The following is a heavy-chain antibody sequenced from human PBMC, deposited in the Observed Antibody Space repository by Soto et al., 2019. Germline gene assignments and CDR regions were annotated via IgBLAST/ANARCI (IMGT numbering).Heavy chain of an antibody. CDR3: ARDRLMATAGTARHYFGLDV. J-gene: IGHJ6*02. CDR2: IYYSGNT. Sequence: SETLSLTCTVSGGSIRSGGYYWSWVRQNPRKGLEWIGNIYYSGNTYYNPSLKSRLTISVDTSKNQFSLILCSVSAADTAVYYCARDRLMATAGTARHYFGLDVWGQGTTVTVSS. D-gene: IGHD5-18*01. V-gene: IGHV4-31*03. CDR1: GGSIRSGGYY.